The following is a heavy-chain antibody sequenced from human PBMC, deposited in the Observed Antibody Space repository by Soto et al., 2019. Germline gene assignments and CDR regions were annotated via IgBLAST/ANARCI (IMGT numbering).Heavy chain of an antibody. CDR2: ISSSGSTI. CDR3: ARSRRRDGYHPLDY. J-gene: IGHJ4*02. D-gene: IGHD5-12*01. CDR1: GFTFSSYE. Sequence: GGSLRLSCAASGFTFSSYEMNWVRQAPGKGLEWVSYISSSGSTIYYADSVKGRFTISRDNAKNSLYLQMNSLRAEDTAVYYCARSRRRDGYHPLDYWGQGTLVTVSS. V-gene: IGHV3-48*03.